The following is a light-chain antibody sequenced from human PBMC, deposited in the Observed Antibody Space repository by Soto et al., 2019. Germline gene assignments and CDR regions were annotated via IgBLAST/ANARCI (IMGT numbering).Light chain of an antibody. Sequence: DIQMTQSPSTLSASVGDRVTITCRASQSISSWLAWYQQKPGKAPKLLIYKASSLESGVPSMFSGSGSGTEFTLTISSLHPDDFATYYCQQYNSYRYNFGQGTQLEIK. V-gene: IGKV1-5*03. J-gene: IGKJ2*01. CDR3: QQYNSYRYN. CDR1: QSISSW. CDR2: KAS.